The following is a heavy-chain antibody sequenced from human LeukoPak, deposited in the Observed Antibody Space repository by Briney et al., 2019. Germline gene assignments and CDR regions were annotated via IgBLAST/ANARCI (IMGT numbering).Heavy chain of an antibody. CDR2: ISTYNGNT. V-gene: IGHV1-18*01. CDR3: ARDHLDIVPTIYSY. J-gene: IGHJ4*02. Sequence: GASVKVSCKASGYTFTTYGITWVRQAPGQGLEWLGWISTYNGNTNYAQKFQGRVTLTTDTSASIAYLELRSLRSDDTALYYCARDHLDIVPTIYSYWGQGTLVAVSS. CDR1: GYTFTTYG. D-gene: IGHD5-12*01.